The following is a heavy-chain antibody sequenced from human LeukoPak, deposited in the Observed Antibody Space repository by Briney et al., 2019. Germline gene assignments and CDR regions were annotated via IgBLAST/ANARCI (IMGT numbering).Heavy chain of an antibody. CDR2: IYYSGST. V-gene: IGHV4-59*01. D-gene: IGHD6-13*01. CDR1: GGSITNYY. Sequence: SETLSLTCTVSGGSITNYYWSWIRQPPGKGLEWIGYIYYSGSTNYNPSLKSRVTISVDTSKNQVSLKLSSVTAADTAVYFCARHSSSSRGYFDSWGQETLVTVSS. CDR3: ARHSSSSRGYFDS. J-gene: IGHJ4*02.